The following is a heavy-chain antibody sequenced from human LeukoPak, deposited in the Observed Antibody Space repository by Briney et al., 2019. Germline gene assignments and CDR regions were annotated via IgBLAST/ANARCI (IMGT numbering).Heavy chain of an antibody. CDR1: GGSISSHY. J-gene: IGHJ4*02. CDR2: ICYSGST. Sequence: SETLSLTCTVSGGSISSHYWSWIRQPPGKGLEWIGYICYSGSTNYNPSLKSRVTISVDTSKNQFSLKLSSVTAADTAVYYCARDSFGDHGDYWGQGTLVTVSS. CDR3: ARDSFGDHGDY. D-gene: IGHD3-10*01. V-gene: IGHV4-59*11.